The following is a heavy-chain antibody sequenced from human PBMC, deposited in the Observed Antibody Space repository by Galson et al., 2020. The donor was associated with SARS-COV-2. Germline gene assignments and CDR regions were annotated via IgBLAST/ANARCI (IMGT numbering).Heavy chain of an antibody. J-gene: IGHJ4*02. CDR2: ISAYNGNT. CDR1: GYTFTSYG. Sequence: ASVKVSCKASGYTFTSYGISWVRQAPGQGLAWMGWISAYNGNTNYARKLQGRDTMTTDTSTSTAYMELRSLRSDDTAVYYCAREHREYYFDYGGQGTLVTVSS. CDR3: AREHREYYFDY. V-gene: IGHV1-18*01.